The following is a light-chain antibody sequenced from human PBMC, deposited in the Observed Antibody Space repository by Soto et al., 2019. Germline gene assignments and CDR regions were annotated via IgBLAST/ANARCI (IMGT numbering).Light chain of an antibody. Sequence: QSALTQPPSASGSPGQSVTISCTGTSSDVGGYNYVSWYQQHPGKAPKLMIYEVSKRPSGVPDRFSGSKSVNTASLTVSGLQAEDGADYYCSSYAGSNNLVVFGGGTKLTVL. V-gene: IGLV2-8*01. J-gene: IGLJ2*01. CDR1: SSDVGGYNY. CDR3: SSYAGSNNLVV. CDR2: EVS.